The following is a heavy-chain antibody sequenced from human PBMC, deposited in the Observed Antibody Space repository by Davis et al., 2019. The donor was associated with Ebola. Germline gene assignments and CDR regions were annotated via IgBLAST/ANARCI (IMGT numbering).Heavy chain of an antibody. Sequence: SETLSLTCTVSGGSISSYYWSWIRQPPGKGLEWIGYIYYSGSTNYNPSLKSRVTISVDTSKNQFSLKLSSVTAADTAVYYCARLSIAARREQYYYYGMDVWGQGTTVTVSS. CDR1: GGSISSYY. J-gene: IGHJ6*02. CDR2: IYYSGST. CDR3: ARLSIAARREQYYYYGMDV. V-gene: IGHV4-59*12. D-gene: IGHD6-6*01.